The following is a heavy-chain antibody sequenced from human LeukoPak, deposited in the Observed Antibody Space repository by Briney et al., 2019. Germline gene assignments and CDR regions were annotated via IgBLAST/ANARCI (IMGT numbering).Heavy chain of an antibody. Sequence: SQTLSLTCAISGDSVSSNSATWNWIRASPSRGLEWLGRTYHRSRWYNDYAVSVKSRIIINPDTSKNQFSLQLNSVTPEDTAVYYCASTRSYFQYWGQGILVTVSS. V-gene: IGHV6-1*01. CDR3: ASTRSYFQY. J-gene: IGHJ4*02. CDR2: TYHRSRWYN. CDR1: GDSVSSNSAT. D-gene: IGHD2-15*01.